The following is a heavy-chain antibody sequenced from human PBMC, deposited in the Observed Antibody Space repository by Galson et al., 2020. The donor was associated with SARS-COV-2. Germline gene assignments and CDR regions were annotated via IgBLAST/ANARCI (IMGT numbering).Heavy chain of an antibody. D-gene: IGHD5-12*01. V-gene: IGHV3-74*01. CDR2: INSDGSST. J-gene: IGHJ6*02. Sequence: GESLKISCVGSGFTFSSYWMHWVRQATGKGLVWVSRINSDGSSTNYADSVKGRFTISRDNAKNTLYLQMNSLRAEDTAVYYCTRVSGYDYYYYGMDVWGQGTAVTVSS. CDR3: TRVSGYDYYYYGMDV. CDR1: GFTFSSYW.